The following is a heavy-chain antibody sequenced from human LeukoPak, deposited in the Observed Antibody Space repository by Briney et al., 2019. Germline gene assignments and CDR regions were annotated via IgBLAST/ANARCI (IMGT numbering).Heavy chain of an antibody. J-gene: IGHJ4*02. CDR2: TTGTTTAT. CDR1: GFTFRTSG. V-gene: IGHV3-23*01. CDR3: AKETVTSCVCAPSNPSCS. D-gene: IGHD4-11*01. Sequence: GGSLRLSCAASGFTFRTSGMNWVRQTPRKVLEWVSTTTGTTTATYHADSVKGRFTISRDNSHNTLYLQLNSPGAESTAIYHSAKETVTSCVCAPSNPSCSWGQETLVTVSS.